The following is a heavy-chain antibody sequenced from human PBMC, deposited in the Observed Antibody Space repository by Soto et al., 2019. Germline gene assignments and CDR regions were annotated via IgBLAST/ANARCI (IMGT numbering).Heavy chain of an antibody. D-gene: IGHD3-16*01. CDR2: IYYSGST. CDR3: ARVLFGSNCWFDP. J-gene: IGHJ5*02. CDR1: GGSISSYY. V-gene: IGHV4-59*01. Sequence: QVQLQESGPGLVKPSETLSLTCTVSGGSISSYYWSWIRQPPGKGLEWIGYIYYSGSTNYNPSLESRVTISVDTSKNQFSLKLSSVTAADTAVYYCARVLFGSNCWFDPWGQGTLVTVSS.